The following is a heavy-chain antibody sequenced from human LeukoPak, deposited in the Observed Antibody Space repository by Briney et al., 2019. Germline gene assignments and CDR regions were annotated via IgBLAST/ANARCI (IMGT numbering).Heavy chain of an antibody. Sequence: GASVKVSCKASGYTFTGYYMHWVRQAPGQGLEWMGRINPNSGGTNYAQKFQGRVTMTRDTSISTAYMELSRLRSDDTAVYYCARQGSRGSGDYYYGMDVWGQGTTVTVSS. D-gene: IGHD3-10*01. CDR3: ARQGSRGSGDYYYGMDV. CDR1: GYTFTGYY. CDR2: INPNSGGT. V-gene: IGHV1-2*06. J-gene: IGHJ6*02.